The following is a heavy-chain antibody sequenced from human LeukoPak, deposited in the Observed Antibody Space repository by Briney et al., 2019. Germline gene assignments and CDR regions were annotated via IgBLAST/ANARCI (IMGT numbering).Heavy chain of an antibody. CDR2: IYSGGST. CDR3: VIVVGDTAIFDY. D-gene: IGHD5-18*01. CDR1: GGTISSNY. J-gene: IGHJ4*02. V-gene: IGHV3-66*01. Sequence: PGGSLRLSCAASGGTISSNYISWVRQAPGKGLEWVSVIYSGGSTYYADSVKGRFTISRDNSKNTLYLQMNSLRAEDTAVYYCVIVVGDTAIFDYSGQGTLVTVSS.